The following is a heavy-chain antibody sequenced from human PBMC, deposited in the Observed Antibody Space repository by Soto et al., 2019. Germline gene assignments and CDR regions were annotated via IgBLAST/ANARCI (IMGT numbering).Heavy chain of an antibody. V-gene: IGHV2-5*02. Sequence: QITLKESGPTLLEPTQTLTLTCSFSGFSLTSSGVGVGWLRQAPGKALECLGIIYWDGDRRYNPSLRQRLTITKXXSXQLXVLTMTYMEPVDTATYYCAHRVPHNSYWDVGRFDPWGQGTLVTVS. CDR3: AHRVPHNSYWDVGRFDP. CDR1: GFSLTSSGVG. CDR2: IYWDGDR. D-gene: IGHD2-8*02. J-gene: IGHJ5*02.